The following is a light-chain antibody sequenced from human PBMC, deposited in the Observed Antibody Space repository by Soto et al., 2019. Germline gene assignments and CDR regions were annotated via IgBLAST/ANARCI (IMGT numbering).Light chain of an antibody. J-gene: IGLJ2*01. CDR3: SSYTAISSLDIV. Sequence: QSALTQPPSASGSPGQSVTISCTGTSSDIGAFDYVSWYQQHPGNAPKLIIYEVNHRPSGVSNRFSGSKSGSTASLTISRLQGEDEAHYYCSSYTAISSLDIVFGGGTKLTVL. V-gene: IGLV2-14*01. CDR1: SSDIGAFDY. CDR2: EVN.